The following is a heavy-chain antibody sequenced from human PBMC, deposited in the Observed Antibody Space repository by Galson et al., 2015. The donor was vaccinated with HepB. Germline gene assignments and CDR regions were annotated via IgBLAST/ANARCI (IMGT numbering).Heavy chain of an antibody. V-gene: IGHV1-18*01. CDR2: ISAYNGNT. CDR3: ARDIVVVPAAIGAAFDI. J-gene: IGHJ3*02. Sequence: SVKVSCKASGYTFTSYGISWVRQAPGQGLEWMGWISAYNGNTNYAQKLQGRVTMTTDTSTSTAYMELRSLRSDDTAVYYCARDIVVVPAAIGAAFDIWGQGTMVTVSS. D-gene: IGHD2-2*02. CDR1: GYTFTSYG.